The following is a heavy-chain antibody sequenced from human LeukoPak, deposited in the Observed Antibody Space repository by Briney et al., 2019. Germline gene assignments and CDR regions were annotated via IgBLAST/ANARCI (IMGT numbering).Heavy chain of an antibody. V-gene: IGHV3-21*01. Sequence: TGGSLRLSCAASGFTVSSNYMNWVRQAPGKGLGWVSSISSSSSYIYYADSVKGRFTISRDNAKNSLYLQMNSLRAEDTAVYYCARDLIVATIDGYGMDVWGQGTTVTVSS. D-gene: IGHD5-12*01. CDR1: GFTVSSNY. J-gene: IGHJ6*02. CDR2: ISSSSSYI. CDR3: ARDLIVATIDGYGMDV.